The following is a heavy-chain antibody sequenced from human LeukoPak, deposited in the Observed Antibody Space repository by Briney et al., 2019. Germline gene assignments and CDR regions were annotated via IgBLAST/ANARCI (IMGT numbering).Heavy chain of an antibody. Sequence: PSQTLSLTCTVSGGSISSGGYYWGWIRQPPGKGPEWIGSIYYSGSTYYNPSLKSRVTISVDTSKNQFSLKLSSVTAADTAVYYCARRPETWSGYPYYYYYYMDVWGKGTTVTVSS. D-gene: IGHD3-3*01. J-gene: IGHJ6*03. CDR3: ARRPETWSGYPYYYYYYMDV. V-gene: IGHV4-39*01. CDR2: IYYSGST. CDR1: GGSISSGGYY.